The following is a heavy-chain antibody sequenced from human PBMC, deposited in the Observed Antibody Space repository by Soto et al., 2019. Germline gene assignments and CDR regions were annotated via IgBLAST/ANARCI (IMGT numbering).Heavy chain of an antibody. Sequence: QVRLEESGPGLVKPSETLSLICSVSGGSVNNANYFWNWIRHHPENGLEWIGYIYYSGSTRYNPSFKTRATLSKDTSINQFSLRLNSVTVADTAVYFCARDADYGGSRGGMDVWGRGTTVTVSS. CDR2: IYYSGST. V-gene: IGHV4-31*03. D-gene: IGHD4-17*01. J-gene: IGHJ6*02. CDR3: ARDADYGGSRGGMDV. CDR1: GGSVNNANYF.